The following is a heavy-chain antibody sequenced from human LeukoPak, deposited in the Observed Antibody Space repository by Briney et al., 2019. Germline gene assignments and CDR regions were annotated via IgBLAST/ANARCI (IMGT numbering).Heavy chain of an antibody. J-gene: IGHJ4*02. CDR2: ISSSSSYI. CDR1: GFTFSSYS. Sequence: GGSLRLSCAASGFTFSSYSMNWVRQAPGKGLEWVSSISSSSSYIYYADSVRGRFTISRDNAKNSLYLQMNSLRAEDTAVYYCARADGYSSGWYADYWGQGTLVTVSS. CDR3: ARADGYSSGWYADY. V-gene: IGHV3-21*01. D-gene: IGHD6-19*01.